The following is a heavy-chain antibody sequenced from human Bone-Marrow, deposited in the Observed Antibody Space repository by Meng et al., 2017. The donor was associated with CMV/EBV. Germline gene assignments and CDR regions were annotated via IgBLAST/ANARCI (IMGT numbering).Heavy chain of an antibody. CDR3: AKSLDSKQLDNYGMDV. CDR2: IRYDGSNK. J-gene: IGHJ6*02. V-gene: IGHV3-30*02. Sequence: SCAASGFTFSSYGMHWVRQAPGKGPEWVAFIRYDGSNKYYADSVKGRFTISRDNSKNTLYLQMNSLRAEDTAVYYCAKSLDSKQLDNYGMDVWGQGTTVTVSS. CDR1: GFTFSSYG. D-gene: IGHD4-11*01.